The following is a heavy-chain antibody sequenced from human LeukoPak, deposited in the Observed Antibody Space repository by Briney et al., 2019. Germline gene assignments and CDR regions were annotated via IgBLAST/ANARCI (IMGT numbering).Heavy chain of an antibody. Sequence: GGSLRLSCAASGFTVSSNYMSWVRQAPGKGLEWVSVIYTDDSTYYADSVKGRFTISRDNSRNTLYLQMNSLRAEDTAVYYCARDAPYYYDSSGYYSYWGQGTLVAVSS. V-gene: IGHV3-53*01. CDR2: IYTDDST. J-gene: IGHJ4*02. D-gene: IGHD3-22*01. CDR3: ARDAPYYYDSSGYYSY. CDR1: GFTVSSNY.